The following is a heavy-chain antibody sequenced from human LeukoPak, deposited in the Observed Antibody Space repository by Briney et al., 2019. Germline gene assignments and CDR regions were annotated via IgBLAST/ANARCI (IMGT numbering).Heavy chain of an antibody. CDR1: GFTFSSYS. Sequence: PGGSLRLSCAASGFTFSSYSMNWVRQAPGKGLEWVSSISSSSSYIYYAGSVKGRFTISRDNAKNSLYLQMNSLRAEDTAVYYCARDPAAGTYYFDYWGQGTLVTVSS. CDR3: ARDPAAGTYYFDY. V-gene: IGHV3-21*01. D-gene: IGHD6-13*01. J-gene: IGHJ4*02. CDR2: ISSSSSYI.